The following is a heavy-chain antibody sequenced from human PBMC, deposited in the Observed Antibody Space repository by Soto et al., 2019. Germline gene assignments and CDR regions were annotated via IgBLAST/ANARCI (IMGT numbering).Heavy chain of an antibody. V-gene: IGHV4-59*01. D-gene: IGHD4-4*01. Sequence: SETLSLTCTVSGGSISSYYWSWIRQPPGKGLEWIGYIYYSGSTNYNPSLKSRVTISVDTSKNQFSLKLSSVTAADTAVYYCARTATVTTGVNDYWGQGTLVTVS. CDR2: IYYSGST. J-gene: IGHJ4*02. CDR1: GGSISSYY. CDR3: ARTATVTTGVNDY.